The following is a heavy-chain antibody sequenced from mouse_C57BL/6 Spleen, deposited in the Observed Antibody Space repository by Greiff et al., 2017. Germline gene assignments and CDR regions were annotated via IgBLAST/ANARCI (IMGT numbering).Heavy chain of an antibody. CDR3: ARRDHYYGSSYPFAY. D-gene: IGHD1-1*01. J-gene: IGHJ3*01. Sequence: QVQLQQPGAELVKPGASVKMSCKASGYTFTSYWITWVKQRPGQGLEWIGDIYPGSVSTNYNEKFKSKATLTVDTSSSTAYMQLSSLTSEDSAVYYCARRDHYYGSSYPFAYWGQGTLVTVSA. V-gene: IGHV1-55*01. CDR2: IYPGSVST. CDR1: GYTFTSYW.